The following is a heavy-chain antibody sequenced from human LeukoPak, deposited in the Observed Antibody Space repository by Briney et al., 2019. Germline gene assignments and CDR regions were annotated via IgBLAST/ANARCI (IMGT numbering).Heavy chain of an antibody. CDR1: GFTFSRYW. V-gene: IGHV3-7*03. J-gene: IGHJ4*02. Sequence: GGSLRLSCAASGFTFSRYWMSWVRQAPGKGLEWVANIKQDGSEKYYVDSVKGRFTISRDNAKNSLYLQVTGLRADDTAVYYCASDKGSDEGSKFDYWGQGTLVTVSS. CDR3: ASDKGSDEGSKFDY. CDR2: IKQDGSEK.